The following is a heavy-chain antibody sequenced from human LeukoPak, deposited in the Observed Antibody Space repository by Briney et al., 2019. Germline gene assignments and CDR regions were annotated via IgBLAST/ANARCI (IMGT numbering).Heavy chain of an antibody. CDR1: GGSISSSSYY. Sequence: SETLSLTCTVSGGSISSSSYYWGWIRQPPGKGLEWIGSIYYSGSTYYNPSLKSRVTISVDTSKNQFSLKLSSVTAADTAVYYCARGDFWSGYQPYYFDYWGQGTLVTVSS. V-gene: IGHV4-39*01. J-gene: IGHJ4*02. CDR2: IYYSGST. CDR3: ARGDFWSGYQPYYFDY. D-gene: IGHD3-3*01.